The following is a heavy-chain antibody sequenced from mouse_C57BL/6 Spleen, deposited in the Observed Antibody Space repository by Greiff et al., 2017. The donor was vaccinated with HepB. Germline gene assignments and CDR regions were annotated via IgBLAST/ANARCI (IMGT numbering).Heavy chain of an antibody. CDR3: ARQVAYYRYWYFDV. Sequence: QVQLQQPGTELVKPGASVKLSCKASGYTFTSYWMHWVKQRPGQGLEWIGNINPSNGGTNYNEKFKSKATLTVDKSSSTAYMQLSSLTSEDSAVYYCARQVAYYRYWYFDVWGTGTTVTVSS. D-gene: IGHD2-12*01. V-gene: IGHV1-53*01. CDR1: GYTFTSYW. J-gene: IGHJ1*03. CDR2: INPSNGGT.